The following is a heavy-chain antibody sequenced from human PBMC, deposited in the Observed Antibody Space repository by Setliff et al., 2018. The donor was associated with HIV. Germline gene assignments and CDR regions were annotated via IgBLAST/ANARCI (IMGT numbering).Heavy chain of an antibody. D-gene: IGHD7-27*01. V-gene: IGHV4-59*11. Sequence: PSETLSLTCTVSGGSISKHYWNWIRQPPGKGLEWIGTIYYSGNIKSTPSLKDRVTISVDTSKNQFSLQLSSVTAADTAVYYCARGSTVWAFAHWGQGTTVTVSS. CDR2: IYYSGNI. CDR1: GGSISKHY. CDR3: ARGSTVWAFAH. J-gene: IGHJ6*02.